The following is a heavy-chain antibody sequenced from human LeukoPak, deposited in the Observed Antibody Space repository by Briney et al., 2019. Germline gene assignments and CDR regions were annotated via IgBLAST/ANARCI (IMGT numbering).Heavy chain of an antibody. V-gene: IGHV3-30*04. D-gene: IGHD6-13*01. Sequence: PGRSLRLSCAASGFTFSSYAMHWVRQAPGKGLEWVAVISYDGSNKYYADSVKGRFTISRDNSKNTLYLQMNSLRAEDTAVYCCARDPVDGIAAAGAAFDPWGQGTLVTVSS. CDR3: ARDPVDGIAAAGAAFDP. CDR1: GFTFSSYA. CDR2: ISYDGSNK. J-gene: IGHJ5*02.